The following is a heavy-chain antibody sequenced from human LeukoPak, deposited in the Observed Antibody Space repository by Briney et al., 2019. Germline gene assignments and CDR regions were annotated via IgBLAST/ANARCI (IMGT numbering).Heavy chain of an antibody. J-gene: IGHJ4*02. Sequence: PGRSQRLSCAASGFSFSSYAIHWVRQAPGKGLEWVAAISYDGSKKYYADSVKGRFTISRDNSKNTLYLQMDSLRSEDTAVYYCARPQAYYFDYWGQGTLVTVSS. V-gene: IGHV3-30*01. CDR3: ARPQAYYFDY. CDR2: ISYDGSKK. CDR1: GFSFSSYA.